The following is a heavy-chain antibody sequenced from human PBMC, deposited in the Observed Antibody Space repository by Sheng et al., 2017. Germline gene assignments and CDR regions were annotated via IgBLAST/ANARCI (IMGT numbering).Heavy chain of an antibody. D-gene: IGHD6-6*01. CDR2: IYYSGST. J-gene: IGHJ3*02. V-gene: IGHV4-39*01. Sequence: QLQLQESGPGLVKPSETLSLTCTVSGGSISSSSYYWGWIRQPPGKGLEWIGSIYYSGSTYYNPSLKSRVTISVDTSKNQFSLKLSSVTAADTAVYYCARGGLIAARGEAFDIWGQGDKWSPSLQ. CDR3: ARGGLIAARGEAFDI. CDR1: GGSISSSSYY.